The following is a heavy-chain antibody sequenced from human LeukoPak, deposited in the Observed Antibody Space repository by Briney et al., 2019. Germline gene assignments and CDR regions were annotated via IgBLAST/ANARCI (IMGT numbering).Heavy chain of an antibody. J-gene: IGHJ5*02. CDR1: GYTFTSYY. D-gene: IGHD3-10*01. CDR2: INPSGGST. Sequence: GASVKVSCKASGYTFTSYYMHWVRQAPGQGLEWMGIINPSGGSTSYAQKFQGRVTMTRDMSTSTVYMELSSLRSEDTAVYYCGMGYYGSGSYYRGYNWFDPWGQGTLVTVSS. V-gene: IGHV1-46*01. CDR3: GMGYYGSGSYYRGYNWFDP.